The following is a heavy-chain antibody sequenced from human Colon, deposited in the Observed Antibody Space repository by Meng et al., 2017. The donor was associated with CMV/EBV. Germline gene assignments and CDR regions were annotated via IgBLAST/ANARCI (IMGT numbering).Heavy chain of an antibody. Sequence: GGSLRLSCAASGFTFDRCAMHWVRQAPGKGLEWVAFIRFDGSHILYGDSVKGRLTISRDNSKNTLFLEINSLRVEDTAVYYCAKSLDPVTPRDYFYGMDIWGPGTTVTVSS. CDR1: GFTFDRCA. CDR3: AKSLDPVTPRDYFYGMDI. V-gene: IGHV3-30*02. J-gene: IGHJ6*02. D-gene: IGHD2-21*02. CDR2: IRFDGSHI.